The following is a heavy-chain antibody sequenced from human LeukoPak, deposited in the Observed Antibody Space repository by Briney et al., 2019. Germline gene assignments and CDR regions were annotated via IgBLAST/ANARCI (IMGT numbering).Heavy chain of an antibody. Sequence: TGGSLRLSCAASGFTFASYAMTWVRQAPGKGLEWVSAVSGSGGSTYSADSVKGRFTISRDNSKNTLYLQINSLRAEDTAVYYCAREIGDYDFWSGYYPSDGMDVWGQGTTVTVSS. CDR1: GFTFASYA. V-gene: IGHV3-23*01. CDR2: VSGSGGST. D-gene: IGHD3-3*01. CDR3: AREIGDYDFWSGYYPSDGMDV. J-gene: IGHJ6*02.